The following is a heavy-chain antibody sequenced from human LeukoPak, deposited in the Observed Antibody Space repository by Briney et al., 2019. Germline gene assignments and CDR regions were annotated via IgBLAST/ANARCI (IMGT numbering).Heavy chain of an antibody. J-gene: IGHJ4*02. D-gene: IGHD5-18*01. CDR1: GFTFEDFA. V-gene: IGHV3-20*04. Sequence: GGSLRLSCAASGFTFEDFAMSWVRQAPGKGLEWVSSINWAGGNTGYADSVKGRFTISRDNAKTSLYLQMNSLRAEDTAVYYCARDLSGIAGYTYGRGIDYWGQGTLVTVSS. CDR2: INWAGGNT. CDR3: ARDLSGIAGYTYGRGIDY.